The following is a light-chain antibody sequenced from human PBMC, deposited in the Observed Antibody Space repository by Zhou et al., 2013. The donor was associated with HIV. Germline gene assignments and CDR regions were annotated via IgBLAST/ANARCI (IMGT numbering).Light chain of an antibody. Sequence: DIQMTQSPSTLSASIGDRVTITCRASQSISSWLAWYQHKPGKVPKLLIYKASSLESGVPSRFSGSGSGTEFTLTISSLQPDDLATYYCQQYNSYSSSFGQGTKLEIK. J-gene: IGKJ2*03. CDR1: QSISSW. CDR3: QQYNSYSSS. V-gene: IGKV1-5*03. CDR2: KAS.